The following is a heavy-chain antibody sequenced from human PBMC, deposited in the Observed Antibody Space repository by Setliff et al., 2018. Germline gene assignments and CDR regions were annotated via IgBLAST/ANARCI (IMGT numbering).Heavy chain of an antibody. CDR3: ARVRNTQNGFFDY. V-gene: IGHV5-51*01. Sequence: GESLKISCKGSGYSFTSYWIGWVRQMPGKGLEWMGIIYPGDSDTRYSPSFQGQVTISADKSISTVYLQWSSLKASDSAMYYCARVRNTQNGFFDYWSQGTLVTVSS. CDR1: GYSFTSYW. J-gene: IGHJ4*02. CDR2: IYPGDSDT. D-gene: IGHD1-1*01.